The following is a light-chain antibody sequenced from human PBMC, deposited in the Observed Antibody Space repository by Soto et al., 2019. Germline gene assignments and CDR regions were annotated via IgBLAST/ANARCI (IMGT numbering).Light chain of an antibody. CDR1: QGIRSY. V-gene: IGKV1-9*01. CDR2: GAS. CDR3: QQFDNYPIT. J-gene: IGKJ5*01. Sequence: IQLTQSPSSLSASVGDSVTITCRASQGIRSYLAWCQQKPGKAPKVLIYGASTLQSGVPSRFSGSGSGTDFTLTISSLQPEDFATYYCQQFDNYPITFGQGTRLEIK.